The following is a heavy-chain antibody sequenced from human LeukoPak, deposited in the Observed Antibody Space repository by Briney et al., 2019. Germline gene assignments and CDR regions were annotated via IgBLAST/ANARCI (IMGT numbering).Heavy chain of an antibody. CDR1: GGSISSGDYY. CDR2: IYYSGST. CDR3: ARSRGSSEWDPEGYGMDV. D-gene: IGHD1-26*01. Sequence: SETLSLTCTVSGGSISSGDYYWSWIRQPPGKGLEWIVYIYYSGSTYYNPSLKSRVTISVDTSKNQFSLKLSSVTAADTAVYYCARSRGSSEWDPEGYGMDVWGQGTTVTVSS. V-gene: IGHV4-30-4*01. J-gene: IGHJ6*02.